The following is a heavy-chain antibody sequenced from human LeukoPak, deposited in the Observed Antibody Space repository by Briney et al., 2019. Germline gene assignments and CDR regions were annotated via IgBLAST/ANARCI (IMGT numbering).Heavy chain of an antibody. J-gene: IGHJ4*02. CDR3: ARGDSSGYYQFFDY. CDR1: GYTFTGYY. D-gene: IGHD3-22*01. V-gene: IGHV1-2*02. Sequence: GASVKVSCKASGYTFTGYYMHWVRQAPGQGLEWMGYINPDSGGTNYADIFQGGVTMTRDTSISTAYMELSRLRSDDTAVYYCARGDSSGYYQFFDYWGQGTLVTVSS. CDR2: INPDSGGT.